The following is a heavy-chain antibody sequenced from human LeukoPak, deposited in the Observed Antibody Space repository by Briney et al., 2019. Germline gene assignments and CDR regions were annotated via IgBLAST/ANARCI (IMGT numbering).Heavy chain of an antibody. D-gene: IGHD3-10*01. CDR3: ARENTMVRGVII. Sequence: MPSETLSLTCAVYGGSFSGYYWSWIRQPPGKGLEWIGEINHSGSTNYNPSLKSRVTISVDTSKNQFSLKLSSVTAADTAVYYCARENTMVRGVIIWGQGTLVTVSS. V-gene: IGHV4-34*01. J-gene: IGHJ4*02. CDR1: GGSFSGYY. CDR2: INHSGST.